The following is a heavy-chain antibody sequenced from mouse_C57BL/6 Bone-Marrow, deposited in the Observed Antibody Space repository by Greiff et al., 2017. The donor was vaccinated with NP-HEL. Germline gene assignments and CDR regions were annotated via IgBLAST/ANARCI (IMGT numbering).Heavy chain of an antibody. CDR2: ISYDGSN. CDR3: ARGPATADYFDY. D-gene: IGHD1-2*01. Sequence: LMESGPGLVKPSQSLSLTCSVTGYSITSGYYWNWIRQFPGNKLEWMGYISYDGSNNYNPSLKNRISITRDTSKNQFFLKLNSVTTEDTATYYCARGPATADYFDYWGQGTTLTVSS. V-gene: IGHV3-6*01. CDR1: GYSITSGYY. J-gene: IGHJ2*01.